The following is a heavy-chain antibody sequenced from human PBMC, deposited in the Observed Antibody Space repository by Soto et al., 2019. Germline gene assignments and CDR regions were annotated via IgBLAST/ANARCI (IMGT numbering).Heavy chain of an antibody. CDR2: IYYSGST. D-gene: IGHD3-3*01. CDR3: ARESQMWFFWSVYYSEKRPYYYYGMDV. J-gene: IGHJ6*02. V-gene: IGHV4-31*03. CDR1: GGSISSGGYY. Sequence: SSETLSLTCTVSGGSISSGGYYWSWIRQHPGKGLEWIGYIYYSGSTYYNPSLKSRVTISVDTSKNQFSLKLSSVTAADTAVFFFARESQMWFFWSVYYSEKRPYYYYGMDVWGQGTTVTVSS.